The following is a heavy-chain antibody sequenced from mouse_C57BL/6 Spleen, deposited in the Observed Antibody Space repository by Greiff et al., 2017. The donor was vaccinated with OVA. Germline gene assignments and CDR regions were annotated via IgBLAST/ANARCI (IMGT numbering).Heavy chain of an antibody. CDR2: INPGSGGT. CDR1: GYAFTNYL. V-gene: IGHV1-54*01. CDR3: AREGYSRFAY. J-gene: IGHJ3*01. Sequence: QVQLQQPGAELVRPGTSVKVSCKASGYAFTNYLIEWVKQRPGQGLEWIGVINPGSGGTNYNEKFKGKATLTADKSSSTAYMQLSSLTSEDSAVYFCAREGYSRFAYWGQGTLVTVSA. D-gene: IGHD2-5*01.